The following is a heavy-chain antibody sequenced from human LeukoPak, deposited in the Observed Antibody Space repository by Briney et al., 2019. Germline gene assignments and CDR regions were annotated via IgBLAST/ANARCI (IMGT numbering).Heavy chain of an antibody. D-gene: IGHD3-3*01. CDR2: INHSGST. V-gene: IGHV4-34*01. CDR1: GGSFSGYY. J-gene: IGHJ4*02. Sequence: SETLSLTCAVYGGSFSGYYWSWIRQPPGKGLEWIGEINHSGSTNYNPSLKSRVTISVDTSKNQFSLKLSSVTAADTAAYYCARGAYYDFWSGYLDYWGQGTLVTVSS. CDR3: ARGAYYDFWSGYLDY.